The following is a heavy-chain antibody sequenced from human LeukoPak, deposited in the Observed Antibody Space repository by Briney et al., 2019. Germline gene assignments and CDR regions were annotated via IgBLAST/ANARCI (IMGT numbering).Heavy chain of an antibody. CDR2: ISPYNGNT. CDR1: GYDFTSVG. J-gene: IGHJ4*02. Sequence: ASVKVSCKASGYDFTSVGITWVRQAPGQGLEWMGWISPYNGNTRYVQKLQGRVTMTTDTSTSTAYMELRSLRFDDTAVYYCAREMWGTTLVTPFDYWGQGTLVTVSS. V-gene: IGHV1-18*01. D-gene: IGHD4-23*01. CDR3: AREMWGTTLVTPFDY.